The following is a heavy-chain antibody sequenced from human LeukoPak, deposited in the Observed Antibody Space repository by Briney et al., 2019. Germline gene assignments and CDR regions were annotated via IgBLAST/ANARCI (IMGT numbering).Heavy chain of an antibody. V-gene: IGHV1-69*01. CDR1: GGTFSSYA. D-gene: IGHD3-3*01. J-gene: IGHJ4*02. CDR2: IIPIFGTA. Sequence: ASVKVSCKASGGTFSSYAISWVRQAPGQGLEWMGGIIPIFGTANYAQKFQGRVTITADESTSTAYMELSSLRSEDTAVYYCASTYYDFWSGYDDYWGQGTLVTVSS. CDR3: ASTYYDFWSGYDDY.